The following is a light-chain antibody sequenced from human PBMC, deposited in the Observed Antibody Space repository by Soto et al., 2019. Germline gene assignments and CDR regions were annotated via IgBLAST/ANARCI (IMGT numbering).Light chain of an antibody. Sequence: QSVLTQPPSASGTPGQRVTISCSGGSSNIGTNHEYCYQHLPGTAPKLLIYKHTIRPSGVPDRFSASKSGTSASLAISGLRSDDEADYYYSSWDDSLSGWVFGGGTKLTVL. V-gene: IGLV1-47*01. J-gene: IGLJ3*02. CDR3: SSWDDSLSGWV. CDR1: SSNIGTNH. CDR2: KHT.